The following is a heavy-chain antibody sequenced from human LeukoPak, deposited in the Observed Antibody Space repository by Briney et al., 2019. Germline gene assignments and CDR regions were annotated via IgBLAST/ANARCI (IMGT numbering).Heavy chain of an antibody. V-gene: IGHV6-1*01. D-gene: IGHD2-15*01. CDR2: TYYRSKGYN. Sequence: SQTLSLTCAISGDSVSSNSVAWNWIRQSPSRGLEWLRRTYYRSKGYNDYAMSVISRITINSDTSVNQFSLQLNSVTPEDTAVYYCARGQAPGYCSGITCHFLDYWGQGSLVTVSS. CDR3: ARGQAPGYCSGITCHFLDY. J-gene: IGHJ4*02. CDR1: GDSVSSNSVA.